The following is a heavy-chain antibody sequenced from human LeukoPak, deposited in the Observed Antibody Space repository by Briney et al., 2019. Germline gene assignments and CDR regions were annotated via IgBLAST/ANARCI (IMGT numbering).Heavy chain of an antibody. CDR1: GGSISSSTYY. D-gene: IGHD4-17*01. CDR3: ARNGTVTVTGTKFNYFDY. J-gene: IGHJ4*02. V-gene: IGHV4-39*01. Sequence: SETLSLTCTVSGGSISSSTYYWGWIRHPPGKALEWIGSIYYSGSTHYNPSLKSRLTISVDTSKNQFSLKVTAVTAADTAVYFCARNGTVTVTGTKFNYFDYWGQGTLVTVSS. CDR2: IYYSGST.